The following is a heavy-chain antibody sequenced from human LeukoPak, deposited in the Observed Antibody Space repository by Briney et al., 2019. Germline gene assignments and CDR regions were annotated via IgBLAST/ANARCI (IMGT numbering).Heavy chain of an antibody. V-gene: IGHV1-8*01. CDR3: ARGLYCTNGVCYIFNY. Sequence: ASVEVSCKASGYTVTSYDINWVRQATGQGLEWMGWMNSNSGNTGYAQKFQGRVTMTRITSISTAYMELTRLRSEDTAVYYCARGLYCTNGVCYIFNYWGQGTLVTVSS. D-gene: IGHD2-8*01. CDR1: GYTVTSYD. CDR2: MNSNSGNT. J-gene: IGHJ4*02.